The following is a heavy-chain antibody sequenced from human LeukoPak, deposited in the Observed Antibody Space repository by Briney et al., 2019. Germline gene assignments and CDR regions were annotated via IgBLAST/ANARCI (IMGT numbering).Heavy chain of an antibody. CDR3: ARDWVSSGWPRHFDY. CDR2: INTNTGNP. J-gene: IGHJ4*02. CDR1: GYTFTSYA. D-gene: IGHD6-19*01. Sequence: GVSVKVSCKASGYTFTSYAMNWVRQAPGQGLEWMGWINTNTGNPTYAQGFTGRFVFSLDTSVSTAYLQISSLKAEDTAVYYCARDWVSSGWPRHFDYWGQGTLVTVSS. V-gene: IGHV7-4-1*02.